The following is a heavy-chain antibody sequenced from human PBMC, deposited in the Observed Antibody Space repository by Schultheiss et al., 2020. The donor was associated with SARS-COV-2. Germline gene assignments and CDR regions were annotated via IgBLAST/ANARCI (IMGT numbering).Heavy chain of an antibody. CDR3: ARDTGELLRQRSYYYGMDV. Sequence: GGSLRLSCAASGVTFSNAWMSWVRQAPGKGPEWVSTIDYTGANTHYADSVKGRFTISRDNPKNTLYLQMNSLRAEDTAVYYCARDTGELLRQRSYYYGMDVWGQGTTVTVSS. CDR2: IDYTGANT. D-gene: IGHD1-26*01. CDR1: GVTFSNAW. J-gene: IGHJ6*02. V-gene: IGHV3-66*02.